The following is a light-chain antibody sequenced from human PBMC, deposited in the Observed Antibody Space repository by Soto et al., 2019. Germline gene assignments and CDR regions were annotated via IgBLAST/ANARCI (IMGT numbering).Light chain of an antibody. Sequence: QSALTQPPSVSGSPGQSVTISCTGTSSDVGSYNRVSWYQQPPGTAPQLIIYEVNNRPSGVPDRFSGSKSGNTASLTISGLQSEDEADYYCDLYTTYSTSYSTSVIFGGGTKLTVL. CDR2: EVN. CDR1: SSDVGSYNR. V-gene: IGLV2-18*01. J-gene: IGLJ2*01. CDR3: DLYTTYSTSYSTSVI.